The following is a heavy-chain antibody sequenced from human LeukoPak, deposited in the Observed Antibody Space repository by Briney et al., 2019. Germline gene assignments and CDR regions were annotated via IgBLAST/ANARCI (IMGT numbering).Heavy chain of an antibody. CDR2: MNPNSGNT. J-gene: IGHJ6*03. Sequence: ASVKVSCKASGYTFTSYAMNWVRQAPGQGLEWMGWMNPNSGNTGYAQKFQGRVTITRNTSISTAYMELSSLRSEDTAVYYCARTIVVVVNTEDYYYYMDVWGKGTTVTVSS. V-gene: IGHV1-8*03. CDR1: GYTFTSYA. D-gene: IGHD2-15*01. CDR3: ARTIVVVVNTEDYYYYMDV.